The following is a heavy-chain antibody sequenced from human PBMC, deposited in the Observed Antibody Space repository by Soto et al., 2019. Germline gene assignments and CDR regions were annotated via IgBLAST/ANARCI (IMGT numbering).Heavy chain of an antibody. CDR1: GFSLSTRDVG. V-gene: IGHV2-5*02. CDR3: GHSGGYRIIDY. D-gene: IGHD2-15*01. CDR2: IYWDEDK. J-gene: IGHJ4*01. Sequence: SGPTLVNPTQTLTLTCTFSGFSLSTRDVGVGWIRQPPGKALEWLGIIYWDEDKRYSPSLKSRLTITKDTSKNQVVLKMTYMDPVDTATYYCGHSGGYRIIDYWGQGILVTVSS.